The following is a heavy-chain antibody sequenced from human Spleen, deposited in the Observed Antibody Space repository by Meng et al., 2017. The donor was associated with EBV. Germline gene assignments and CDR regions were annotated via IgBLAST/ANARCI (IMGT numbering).Heavy chain of an antibody. CDR1: GLPLWRLS. D-gene: IGHD6-13*01. CDR2: ISGRCGRQ. Sequence: GLPLWRLSMGGVRRGHGKGRGWVSGISGRCGRQSYAASVKGRFTISRENSKNPLYLQRTSLRAEATAVYYWGGGGEQQLVRDYFDYWGQGTLVTVSS. J-gene: IGHJ4*02. V-gene: IGHV3-23*01. CDR3: GGGGEQQLVRDYFDY.